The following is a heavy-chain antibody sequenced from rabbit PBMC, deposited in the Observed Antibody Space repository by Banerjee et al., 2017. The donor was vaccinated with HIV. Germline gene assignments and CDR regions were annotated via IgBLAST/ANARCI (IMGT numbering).Heavy chain of an antibody. CDR1: GFSFSNIYW. Sequence: QEQLEESGGDLVKPEGSLTLTCTASGFSFSNIYWVCWVRQAPGKELEWIACINTSSGNSVYAGWAKGRFTISKSSSATVTLQMTRLTASDSAPYFCARDLSCVICWKFNLWGPGTLVPV. CDR3: ARDLSCVICWKFNL. CDR2: INTSSGNS. J-gene: IGHJ4*01. D-gene: IGHD1-1*01. V-gene: IGHV1S45*01.